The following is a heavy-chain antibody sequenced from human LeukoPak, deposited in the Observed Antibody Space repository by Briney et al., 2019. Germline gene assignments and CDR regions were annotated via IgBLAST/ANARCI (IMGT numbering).Heavy chain of an antibody. J-gene: IGHJ4*02. D-gene: IGHD3-10*01. CDR2: IYYSGST. CDR3: ARSGWVRGAPRY. CDR1: GGSHSSGGYY. V-gene: IGHV4-31*03. Sequence: SETLSLTCPVSGGSHSSGGYYWRWLPRPPGAGLEWIGYIYYSGSTYYNPSRKSRVTISVDTSKNQVSLKLSSVTAADTAVYYCARSGWVRGAPRYWGQGTLVTVSS.